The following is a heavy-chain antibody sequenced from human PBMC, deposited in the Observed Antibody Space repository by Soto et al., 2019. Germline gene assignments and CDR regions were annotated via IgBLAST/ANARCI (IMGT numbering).Heavy chain of an antibody. J-gene: IGHJ4*02. D-gene: IGHD2-2*01. CDR1: GYTFTSYA. CDR2: INAGNGNT. Sequence: ASVKVSCKASGYTFTSYAMHWVRQAPGQRLEWMGWINAGNGNTKYSQKFQGRVTITRDTSASTANMELSSLRSEDTAVYYCARGPLDCSSTSCHIDYWGQGTLVTVSS. V-gene: IGHV1-3*01. CDR3: ARGPLDCSSTSCHIDY.